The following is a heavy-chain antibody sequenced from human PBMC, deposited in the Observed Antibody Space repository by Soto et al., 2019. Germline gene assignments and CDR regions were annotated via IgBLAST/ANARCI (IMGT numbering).Heavy chain of an antibody. CDR3: ARDDSGFSGSHYIDYFNY. Sequence: ATVKVSCKASGYTFTSYGISWVRQAPGQGLEWMGCISAGGGNTNYEQNFQGRVTFTTDTSAGTVYMQLSSLTSDDTAVYYCARDDSGFSGSHYIDYFNYWGQGALVTVSS. V-gene: IGHV1-18*01. CDR1: GYTFTSYG. D-gene: IGHD1-26*01. CDR2: ISAGGGNT. J-gene: IGHJ4*02.